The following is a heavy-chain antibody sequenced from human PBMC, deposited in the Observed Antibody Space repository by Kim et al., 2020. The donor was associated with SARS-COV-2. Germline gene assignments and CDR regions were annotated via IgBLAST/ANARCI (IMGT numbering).Heavy chain of an antibody. V-gene: IGHV4-31*02. D-gene: IGHD3-10*01. CDR2: T. CDR3: ARGTMVRGVRY. J-gene: IGHJ4*02. Sequence: TYYNPSLKSRVTISVDTSKNQCSLKLSSVTAADTAVYYCARGTMVRGVRYWGQGTLVTVSS.